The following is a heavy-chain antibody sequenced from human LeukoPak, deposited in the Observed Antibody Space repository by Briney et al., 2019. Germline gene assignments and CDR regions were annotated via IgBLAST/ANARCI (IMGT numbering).Heavy chain of an antibody. CDR1: GFTFSSYW. Sequence: GGSLRLSCAASGFTFSSYWTSWVRQAPGKGLEWVANIKQDGSEKYYVDSVKGRFTISRDNAKNSLYLQMNSLRAEDTAVYYCARGLWFGDWGQGTLVTVSS. J-gene: IGHJ4*02. CDR2: IKQDGSEK. D-gene: IGHD3-10*01. CDR3: ARGLWFGD. V-gene: IGHV3-7*01.